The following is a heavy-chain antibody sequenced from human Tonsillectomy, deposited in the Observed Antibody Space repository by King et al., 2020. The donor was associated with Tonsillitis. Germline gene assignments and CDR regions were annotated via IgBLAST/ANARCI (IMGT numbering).Heavy chain of an antibody. Sequence: VQLQQSGPGLVKPSQTLSLTCAISGDSVSSNSAAWNWIRQSPSRGLEWLGRTYYRSKWYNHYAVSVKSRITINPDTSRNQFSLQLNSVTPEDTAVYYCARERIAVAGRYYYYYGVDVWGQGTTVTVSS. CDR3: ARERIAVAGRYYYYYGVDV. V-gene: IGHV6-1*01. D-gene: IGHD6-19*01. J-gene: IGHJ6*02. CDR2: TYYRSKWYN. CDR1: GDSVSSNSAA.